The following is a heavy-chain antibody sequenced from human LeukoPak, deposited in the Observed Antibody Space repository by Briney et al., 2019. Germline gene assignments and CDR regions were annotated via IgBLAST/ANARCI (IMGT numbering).Heavy chain of an antibody. CDR2: IKQDGSEK. D-gene: IGHD6-13*01. J-gene: IGHJ4*02. V-gene: IGHV3-7*03. CDR3: ARDRTAAAGTPRDFDY. CDR1: GFTFSWYW. Sequence: GGSLRLSCAASGFTFSWYWMTWVRQAPGRGLEGVADIKQDGSEKYYVDSVKGRFTISRDNAKNSLYLQMNSLRADDTAVYYCARDRTAAAGTPRDFDYWGQGTLVTVSS.